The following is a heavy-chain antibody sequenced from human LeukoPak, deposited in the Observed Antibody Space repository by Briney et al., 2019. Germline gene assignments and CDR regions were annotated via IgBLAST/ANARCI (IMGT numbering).Heavy chain of an antibody. D-gene: IGHD3-10*01. CDR3: ARPTLQTLGA. V-gene: IGHV1-2*02. Sequence: ASVKVSCKASGYTFTGYYMHWVRQAPGQGLEWMGWINPNSGGTNYAQKFQGRVTMTRDTSNSTAYMELSSLTSDDTAVYYCARPTLQTLGAWGQGTLVTVSS. CDR2: INPNSGGT. J-gene: IGHJ5*02. CDR1: GYTFTGYY.